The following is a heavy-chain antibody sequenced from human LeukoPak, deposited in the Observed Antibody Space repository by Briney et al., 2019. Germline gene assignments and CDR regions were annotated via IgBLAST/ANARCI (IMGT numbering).Heavy chain of an antibody. CDR1: GFTFRNYN. V-gene: IGHV3-64*01. CDR2: ISSHGDST. J-gene: IGHJ4*02. Sequence: GGSLRLSCAASGFTFRNYNMHWVRQAPGKGLEYVSAISSHGDSTYYANSVKGRFTISRDNSKNTLQLQMGSLRAEDMAVYYCAVAHISGYYDYWGQGTLVTVSS. D-gene: IGHD6-19*01. CDR3: AVAHISGYYDY.